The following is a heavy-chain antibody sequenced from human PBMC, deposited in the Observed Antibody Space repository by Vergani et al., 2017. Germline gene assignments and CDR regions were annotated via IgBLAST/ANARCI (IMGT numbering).Heavy chain of an antibody. CDR3: ARRGYSGYDPLDY. D-gene: IGHD5-12*01. CDR1: EYSFGNYW. J-gene: IGHJ4*02. CDR2: IYPVDSDT. Sequence: EVALVQSGPEMRKPGASLKISCKGSEYSFGNYWIGWVRQMPGKVLELMGIIYPVDSDTRYSPSFQGQVTISADKSISTAYLQWSSLKSSDTAMYYCARRGYSGYDPLDYWGQGTLVTVSS. V-gene: IGHV5-51*03.